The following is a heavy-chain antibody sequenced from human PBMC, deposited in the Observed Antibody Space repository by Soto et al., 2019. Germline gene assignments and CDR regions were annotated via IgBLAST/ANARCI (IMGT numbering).Heavy chain of an antibody. CDR2: IYYSGST. Sequence: QVQLQESGPGLVKPSETLSLICTVSGGSINNYYWSWIRQPPGKGLEWIGYIYYSGSTNYNPSLKSRVTISIDTSKNQFSLKLSSVTSADTAVYYCARVPLPYSSGWYGDIWGQGTMVTVSS. J-gene: IGHJ3*02. V-gene: IGHV4-59*01. D-gene: IGHD6-19*01. CDR1: GGSINNYY. CDR3: ARVPLPYSSGWYGDI.